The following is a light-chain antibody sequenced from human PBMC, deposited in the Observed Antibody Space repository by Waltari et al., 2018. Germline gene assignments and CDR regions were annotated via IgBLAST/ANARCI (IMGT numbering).Light chain of an antibody. V-gene: IGLV2-18*02. CDR3: ASYTPSSALV. CDR2: EVS. CDR1: NSDVGAYYR. J-gene: IGLJ2*01. Sequence: QSALTQPPSVSGSPGQSVTISCTGSNSDVGAYYRVSWYQQSPGTAPKVVIYEVSNRPSGVPDRFSGSTSGNPASLTISGLQAEDEADYYCASYTPSSALVFGGGTKVTVL.